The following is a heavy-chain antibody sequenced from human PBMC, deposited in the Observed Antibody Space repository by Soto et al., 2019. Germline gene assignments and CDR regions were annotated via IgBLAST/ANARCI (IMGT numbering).Heavy chain of an antibody. CDR1: GGTFGTYI. CDR2: IIPIFGTT. Sequence: QVHLVQSGAEVKKPGSSVKVSCTASGGTFGTYIISWVRQGPGQGLEWMGGIIPIFGTTTYAQKFQVRVTITADESSGTAYMDLSRLRSGDTALYYCTVRSMGDVDSWGQGTLVAVSS. D-gene: IGHD1-26*01. CDR3: TVRSMGDVDS. J-gene: IGHJ4*02. V-gene: IGHV1-69*01.